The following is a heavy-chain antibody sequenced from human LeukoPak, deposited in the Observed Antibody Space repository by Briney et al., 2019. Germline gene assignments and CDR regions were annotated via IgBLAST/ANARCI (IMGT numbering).Heavy chain of an antibody. V-gene: IGHV4-61*02. Sequence: SETLSLTCTVSGGSTSSGSFYWSWIRQPAGKGLEWIGRIYTSGSTNYNPSLKSRVTISVDTSKNQFSLRVSSVTAADTAVYYCATGAAGWLQLPGYGMDVWGQGTTVTVSS. D-gene: IGHD5-24*01. J-gene: IGHJ6*02. CDR2: IYTSGST. CDR1: GGSTSSGSFY. CDR3: ATGAAGWLQLPGYGMDV.